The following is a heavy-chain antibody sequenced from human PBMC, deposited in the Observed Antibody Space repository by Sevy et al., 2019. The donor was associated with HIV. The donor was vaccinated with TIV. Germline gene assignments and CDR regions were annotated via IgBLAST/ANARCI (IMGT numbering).Heavy chain of an antibody. CDR2: IHYTGST. V-gene: IGHV4-59*12. Sequence: SETLSLTCSVSYGPISAYYWNWIRQSPGKGLEWIGSIHYTGSTAYNPSLKSRVTMSLDTSKNQFSLQLKSVTAADTALYSCARAPPVRSGDDSLNWFDPWGQGTLVTVSS. CDR3: ARAPPVRSGDDSLNWFDP. CDR1: YGPISAYY. D-gene: IGHD2-21*02. J-gene: IGHJ5*02.